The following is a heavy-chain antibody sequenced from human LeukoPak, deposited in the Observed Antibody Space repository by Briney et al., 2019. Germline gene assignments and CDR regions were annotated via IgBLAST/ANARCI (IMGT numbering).Heavy chain of an antibody. CDR2: IYYSGST. D-gene: IGHD2-15*01. Sequence: SETLSLTCTVSGGSISSSSYYWGWIRQPPGKGLEWIGSIYYSGSTYYNPSLKSRVTISVDTSKNQFSLKLSSVTAADTAVYYCARREVVAVNNWFDPWGKGTLVTVSS. V-gene: IGHV4-39*01. CDR1: GGSISSSSYY. CDR3: ARREVVAVNNWFDP. J-gene: IGHJ5*02.